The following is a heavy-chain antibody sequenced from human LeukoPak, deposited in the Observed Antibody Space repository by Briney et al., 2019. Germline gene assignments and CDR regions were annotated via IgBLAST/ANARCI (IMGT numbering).Heavy chain of an antibody. Sequence: GGSLRLSCAASGFTFSSYAMSGVRQARGKGLEWVSAISGSGGSTYYADSVKGRFTISRDNSKNTLYLQMNSLRAEDTAVYYCASGGSGYDLDYWGQGTLVTVSS. CDR2: ISGSGGST. CDR1: GFTFSSYA. D-gene: IGHD5-12*01. CDR3: ASGGSGYDLDY. J-gene: IGHJ4*02. V-gene: IGHV3-23*01.